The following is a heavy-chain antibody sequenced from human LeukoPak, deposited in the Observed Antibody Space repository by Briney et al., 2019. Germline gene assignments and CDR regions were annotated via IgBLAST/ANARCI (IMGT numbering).Heavy chain of an antibody. J-gene: IGHJ3*02. CDR1: GFTFSSYA. D-gene: IGHD3-3*01. V-gene: IGHV3-23*01. Sequence: GGSLRLSCAASGFTFSSYAMSWVRQAPGKGLEWVSAISGSGGSTYYADSVKGRFTISRDNSKNTLYLRMNSLRADDTAVYYCARTDRTVALGRFRMRSDAFDIWGQGTVVTVSS. CDR3: ARTDRTVALGRFRMRSDAFDI. CDR2: ISGSGGST.